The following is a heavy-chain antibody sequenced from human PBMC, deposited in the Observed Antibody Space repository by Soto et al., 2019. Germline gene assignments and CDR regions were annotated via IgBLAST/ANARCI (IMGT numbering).Heavy chain of an antibody. J-gene: IGHJ4*02. V-gene: IGHV3-23*01. CDR1: GFTFSSYA. Sequence: EVQMLESGGGLVQPGGSLRLSCAASGFTFSSYAMSWVRQAPGKGLEWVSAISGSGGSTYYADSVKGRFTISRDNSKNTLYLQMNCLRAEDTAVYYCAPLDSGSYYRDFDYWGQGTLVTVSS. D-gene: IGHD1-26*01. CDR2: ISGSGGST. CDR3: APLDSGSYYRDFDY.